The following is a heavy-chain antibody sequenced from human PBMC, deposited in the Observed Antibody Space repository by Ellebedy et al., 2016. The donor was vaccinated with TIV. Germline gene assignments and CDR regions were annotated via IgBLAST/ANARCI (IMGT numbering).Heavy chain of an antibody. J-gene: IGHJ4*02. Sequence: GESLKISCTASGFIVSTNHMSWVRQAPGRGLEWVGGYTNYADSVQGRFTISTHNSRNTLYLPMTNLRTEDTAVYYCAKGSFPFGDKSERIYSFQYWGQGTLVTVSS. CDR3: AKGSFPFGDKSERIYSFQY. V-gene: IGHV3-53*04. CDR2: GYT. D-gene: IGHD3-10*01. CDR1: GFIVSTNH.